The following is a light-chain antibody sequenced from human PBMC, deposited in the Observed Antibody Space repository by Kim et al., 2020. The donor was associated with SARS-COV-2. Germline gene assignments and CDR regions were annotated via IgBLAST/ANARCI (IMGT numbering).Light chain of an antibody. CDR3: NISGNHLSVL. Sequence: ALGQTVRITCQGDSLRSYYASWYQQKPGQAPVLVIYGKNNRPSGIPDRFSGSSSGNTASLTITGAQAADEADYYCNISGNHLSVLFGGGTQLTVL. V-gene: IGLV3-19*01. CDR1: SLRSYY. CDR2: GKN. J-gene: IGLJ2*01.